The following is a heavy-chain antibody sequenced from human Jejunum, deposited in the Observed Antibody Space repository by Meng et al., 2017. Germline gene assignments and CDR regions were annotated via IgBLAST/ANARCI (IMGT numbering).Heavy chain of an antibody. V-gene: IGHV3-66*01. CDR2: IYGGDNT. CDR3: AREAYGSGRRWLHP. D-gene: IGHD3-10*01. CDR1: GFSVSNSY. J-gene: IGHJ5*02. Sequence: EVQLVESGGGLGQPGGSLRLSCAASGFSVSNSYISWVRQAPGKGLEWVSIIYGGDNTYYADSVKGRFTISRDNAKNTLYLQMNSLRAEDTAVYYCAREAYGSGRRWLHPWGQGTLVTVSS.